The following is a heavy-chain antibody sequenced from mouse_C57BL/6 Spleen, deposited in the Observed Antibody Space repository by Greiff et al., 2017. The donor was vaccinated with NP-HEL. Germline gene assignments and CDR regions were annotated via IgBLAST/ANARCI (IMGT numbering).Heavy chain of an antibody. CDR1: GFTFSDFY. CDR3: ARDAGDY. V-gene: IGHV7-1*01. J-gene: IGHJ2*01. CDR2: SRNKANDYTT. Sequence: EVQLVESGGGLVQSGRSLRLSCATSGFTFSDFYMAWVRQAPGKGLEWIAASRNKANDYTTVYSASVKGRFIVSRDTSQSILYLQMNALRAEDTAIYYCARDAGDYWGQGTTLTVSS.